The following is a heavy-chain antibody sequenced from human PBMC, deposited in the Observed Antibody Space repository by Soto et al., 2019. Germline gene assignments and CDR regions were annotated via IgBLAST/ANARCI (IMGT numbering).Heavy chain of an antibody. D-gene: IGHD4-4*01. J-gene: IGHJ4*02. CDR2: VSAYNRNT. V-gene: IGHV1-18*01. Sequence: QVQLVQSGVEVKKPGASVKVSCQASGYTFTNYGITWLRQAPGQGLEWMGWVSAYNRNTNYAQRFQDRVTMTTDTSTRTAYMEVRNLNSDDTSIYFCARERQCEPLLYWGQGTVVTVSS. CDR3: ARERQCEPLLY. CDR1: GYTFTNYG.